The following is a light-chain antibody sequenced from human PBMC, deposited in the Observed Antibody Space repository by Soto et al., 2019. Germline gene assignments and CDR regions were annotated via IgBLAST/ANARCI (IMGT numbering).Light chain of an antibody. Sequence: DIQLTQSPSSVSASIGDSVTITCRASQDISTWLAWYQLKPGKAPKLLIFAASSLLTGVPSRFXGSGSGTEFTLTISGLQSEDFATYYCQQANSFFALTFGGGTHVEVK. CDR1: QDISTW. CDR3: QQANSFFALT. J-gene: IGKJ4*01. CDR2: AAS. V-gene: IGKV1D-12*01.